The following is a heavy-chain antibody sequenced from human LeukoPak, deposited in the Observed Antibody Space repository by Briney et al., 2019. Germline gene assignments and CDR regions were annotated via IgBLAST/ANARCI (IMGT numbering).Heavy chain of an antibody. J-gene: IGHJ4*02. Sequence: PGGSLRLSCAASGFTFSSYEMNWVRQAPGKGLEWISYISSSGRTIYYADSVKGRFTISRDNAKNSLYLQMNSLRVEDTAVYHCATYSSGRGRNSDYWGQGTLVTVSS. CDR3: ATYSSGRGRNSDY. CDR1: GFTFSSYE. D-gene: IGHD6-19*01. V-gene: IGHV3-48*03. CDR2: ISSSGRTI.